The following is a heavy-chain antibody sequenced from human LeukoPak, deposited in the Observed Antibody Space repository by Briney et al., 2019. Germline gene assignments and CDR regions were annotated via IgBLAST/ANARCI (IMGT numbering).Heavy chain of an antibody. Sequence: PGGSLRLSCAASGFTFSNAWMSWVRQAPGKGLEWVGRIKSKTDDGTTDYAAPVKGRFTISRDDSKNTLYLQMNSLKTEDTAVYYCTTGYRVYRYFDLWGRGTLVTVSS. CDR2: IKSKTDDGTT. CDR1: GFTFSNAW. J-gene: IGHJ2*01. D-gene: IGHD2-8*01. V-gene: IGHV3-15*01. CDR3: TTGYRVYRYFDL.